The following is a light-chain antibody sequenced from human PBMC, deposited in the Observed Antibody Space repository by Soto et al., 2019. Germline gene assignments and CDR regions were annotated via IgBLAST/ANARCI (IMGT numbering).Light chain of an antibody. CDR3: QKYNSAPWT. CDR2: AAS. J-gene: IGKJ1*01. CDR1: QGISNY. V-gene: IGKV1-27*01. Sequence: DIQMTQSPSSLSASVGDRVTITCRASQGISNYLAWYQQRPGKVPKLLIYAASTLQSGVPSRFSGSGSGTDFTLTISGLQPEDGASYYCQKYNSAPWTFGQGTKVEIK.